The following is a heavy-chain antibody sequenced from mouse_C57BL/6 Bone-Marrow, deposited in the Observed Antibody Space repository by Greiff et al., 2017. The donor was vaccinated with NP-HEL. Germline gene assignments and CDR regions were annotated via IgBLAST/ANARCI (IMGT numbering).Heavy chain of an antibody. CDR2: INPSNGGT. J-gene: IGHJ4*01. CDR1: GYTFTSYW. Sequence: QVQLQQPGTELVKPGASVKLSCKASGYTFTSYWMHWVKQRPGQGLEWIGNINPSNGGTNYNEKFKSKATLTVDKSSSTAYMQLSSLTSEDSAVYYCARGPIYDAYYYAMDYWGQGTSVTVSS. V-gene: IGHV1-53*01. CDR3: ARGPIYDAYYYAMDY. D-gene: IGHD2-3*01.